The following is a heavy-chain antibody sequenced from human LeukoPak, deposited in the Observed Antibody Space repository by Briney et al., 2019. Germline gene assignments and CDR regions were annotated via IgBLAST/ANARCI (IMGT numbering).Heavy chain of an antibody. Sequence: GASVKVSCKASGYTFTGYYMHWVRQAPGQGLEWMGWINPNSGDTNYAQKFQGRVAMTRDTSITTAYMDLRRLRSDDTAVYYCARTERGLDWFDPWGQGTLVTVSS. D-gene: IGHD3-10*01. CDR2: INPNSGDT. CDR3: ARTERGLDWFDP. V-gene: IGHV1-2*02. CDR1: GYTFTGYY. J-gene: IGHJ5*02.